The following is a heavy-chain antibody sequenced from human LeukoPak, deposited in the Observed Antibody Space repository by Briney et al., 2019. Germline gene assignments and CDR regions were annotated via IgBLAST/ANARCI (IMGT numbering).Heavy chain of an antibody. J-gene: IGHJ5*02. CDR2: INPNSGGT. Sequence: AASVTVSCKASGYTFTGYYMHWVRQAPGQGLEWMGWINPNSGGTNYPQKFQARVTITRDTSISTAYMELSRLRSDDTAVYYCAREFGIAGRRRGSWFDPWGQGTLVTVSS. D-gene: IGHD6-6*01. CDR1: GYTFTGYY. V-gene: IGHV1-2*02. CDR3: AREFGIAGRRRGSWFDP.